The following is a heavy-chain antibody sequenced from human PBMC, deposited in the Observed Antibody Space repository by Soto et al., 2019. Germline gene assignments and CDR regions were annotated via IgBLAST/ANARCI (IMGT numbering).Heavy chain of an antibody. J-gene: IGHJ6*03. D-gene: IGHD3-10*01. CDR2: ISGSGGST. CDR1: GFTFNTYA. V-gene: IGHV3-23*01. CDR3: VRKTEFVNMDV. Sequence: GGSLRLSCAASGFTFNTYAMSWVRQAPWKGLEWVSAISGSGGSTYYADSVKGRFTISRDNSKNTLYLQMNSLRAEDTALYYCVRKTEFVNMDVCGKGTTVTVSS.